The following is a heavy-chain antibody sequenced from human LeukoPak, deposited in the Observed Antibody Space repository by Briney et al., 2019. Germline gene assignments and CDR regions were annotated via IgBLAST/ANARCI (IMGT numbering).Heavy chain of an antibody. CDR2: INHSGST. J-gene: IGHJ4*02. Sequence: PSETLSLTCAVYGGSFSGYYWSWIRQPPGKGLEWIGEINHSGSTNYNPSLKSRVTISVDTSKNQFSLKLSSVTAADTAVYYCATGPGETEIPYSSSWYYYWGQGTLVTVSS. CDR3: ATGPGETEIPYSSSWYYY. CDR1: GGSFSGYY. V-gene: IGHV4-34*01. D-gene: IGHD6-13*01.